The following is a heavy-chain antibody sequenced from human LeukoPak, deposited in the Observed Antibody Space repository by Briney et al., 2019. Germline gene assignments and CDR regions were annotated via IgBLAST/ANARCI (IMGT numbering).Heavy chain of an antibody. Sequence: GGSLRLSCAASGFTFSSYSMNWVRQAPGKGLEWVSSISSSSSYIYYADSVKGRFTISRVNAKNSLYLQMNSLRAEDTAVYYCAKEGITFGGVIAIYYFDYWGQGTLVTVSS. CDR3: AKEGITFGGVIAIYYFDY. J-gene: IGHJ4*02. CDR2: ISSSSSYI. D-gene: IGHD3-16*02. V-gene: IGHV3-21*01. CDR1: GFTFSSYS.